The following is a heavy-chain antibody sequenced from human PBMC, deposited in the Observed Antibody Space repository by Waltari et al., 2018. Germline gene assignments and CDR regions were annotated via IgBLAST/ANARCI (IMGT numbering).Heavy chain of an antibody. CDR3: ARRRVGNSGDDT. V-gene: IGHV3-23*01. CDR2: VSPGGVTT. CDR1: GFTFSSHV. D-gene: IGHD3-10*01. Sequence: DVQLLESGGGLVQPGGSLRLSCAASGFTFSSHVMSWVRQAPGKGPGWVSSVSPGGVTTYYADSVKGRFTTSRDNSKNMLSLQMNSLRVEDTAVYYCARRRVGNSGDDTWGQGTLVIVSS. J-gene: IGHJ5*02.